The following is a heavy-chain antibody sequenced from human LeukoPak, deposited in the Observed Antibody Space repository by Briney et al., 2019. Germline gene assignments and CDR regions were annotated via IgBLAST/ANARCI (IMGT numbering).Heavy chain of an antibody. J-gene: IGHJ6*02. CDR2: ISGSGGST. D-gene: IGHD3-10*01. Sequence: PGGSLRLSCAASGFAFSSYAMSWVRQAPGKGLEWVSAISGSGGSTYYADSVKGRFTISRDNSKNTLYLQMNSLRAEDTAVYYCAKFGLVRGVRYGMDVWGQGTTVTVSS. V-gene: IGHV3-23*01. CDR3: AKFGLVRGVRYGMDV. CDR1: GFAFSSYA.